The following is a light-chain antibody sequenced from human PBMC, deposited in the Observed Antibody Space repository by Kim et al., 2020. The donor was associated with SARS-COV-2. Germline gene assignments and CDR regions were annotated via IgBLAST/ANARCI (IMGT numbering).Light chain of an antibody. CDR2: GAS. V-gene: IGKV3-20*01. CDR3: LQYGSSWT. CDR1: QSVSRND. J-gene: IGKJ1*01. Sequence: LSPGNTATLSCRASQSVSRNDVAWYQQKLGQAPRLLIHGASSRATDIPLRFSGSGSGTDFTLTITRLEPEDFAMYYCLQYGSSWTFGQGTKVDIK.